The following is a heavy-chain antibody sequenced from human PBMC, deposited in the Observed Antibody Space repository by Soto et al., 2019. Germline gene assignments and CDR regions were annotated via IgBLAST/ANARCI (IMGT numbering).Heavy chain of an antibody. Sequence: SETLSLTCTVSGGSISSYYWSWIRQPPGKGLEWIGYIYYSGSTNYNPSLKSRVTISVDTSKNQFSLKLSSVTAADTAVYYCARDYVVVVPAANTQTYYYYGMDVWRQRTTVTVSS. CDR1: GGSISSYY. J-gene: IGHJ6*02. V-gene: IGHV4-59*01. D-gene: IGHD2-2*01. CDR2: IYYSGST. CDR3: ARDYVVVVPAANTQTYYYYGMDV.